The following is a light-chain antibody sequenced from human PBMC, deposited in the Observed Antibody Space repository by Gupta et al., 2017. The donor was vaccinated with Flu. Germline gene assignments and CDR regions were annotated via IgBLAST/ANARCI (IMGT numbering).Light chain of an antibody. J-gene: IGKJ2*01. Sequence: IVLTQSPGTLSLSPGERATLSCRASQSISSSYLAWYQQKPGQAPRLLIYGASSRATGIPDRFSGSGSGTDLTLTISRLEPEDFAVYYCQQEGYSPSTFGQGTKMEIK. V-gene: IGKV3-20*01. CDR2: GAS. CDR1: QSISSSY. CDR3: QQEGYSPST.